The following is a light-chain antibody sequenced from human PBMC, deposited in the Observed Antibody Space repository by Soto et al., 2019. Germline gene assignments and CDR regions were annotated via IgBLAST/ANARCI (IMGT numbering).Light chain of an antibody. J-gene: IGKJ4*01. Sequence: EIVMTQSPATLSVSPGERATLSCRASQSFSSNLAWYQQKPGQAPRLLIYGASTRATGIPARFSGSGSGIEFTLTISSLQSEDFAVYYCQQYTTWPPVTFGGGTKVEIK. CDR3: QQYTTWPPVT. CDR1: QSFSSN. CDR2: GAS. V-gene: IGKV3-15*01.